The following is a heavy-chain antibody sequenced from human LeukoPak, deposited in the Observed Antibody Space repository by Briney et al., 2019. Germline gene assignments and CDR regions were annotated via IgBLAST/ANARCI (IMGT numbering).Heavy chain of an antibody. CDR3: ARELQYFDWLLRPLGSTYYFDY. CDR1: GFTFDDYA. CDR2: ISWNSGSI. D-gene: IGHD3-9*01. J-gene: IGHJ4*02. Sequence: GGSLRLSCAASGFTFDDYAMHWVRQAPGKGLEWVSGISWNSGSIGYADSVKGRFTISRDNAKNSLYLQMNSLRAEDTAVYYCARELQYFDWLLRPLGSTYYFDYWGQGTLVTVSS. V-gene: IGHV3-9*01.